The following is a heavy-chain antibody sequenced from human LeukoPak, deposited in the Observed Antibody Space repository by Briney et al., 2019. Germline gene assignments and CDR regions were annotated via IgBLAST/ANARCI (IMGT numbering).Heavy chain of an antibody. CDR2: IYYSGST. CDR3: ARAQGRLTN. CDR1: GVSISSYY. Sequence: SETLSLTCTVSGVSISSYYWSWIRQPPGKGLEWIGYIYYSGSTNYNPSLKSRVTISVDTSKNQFSLKLSSVTAADTAVYYCARAQGRLTNWGQGTLVTVSS. J-gene: IGHJ4*02. V-gene: IGHV4-59*01.